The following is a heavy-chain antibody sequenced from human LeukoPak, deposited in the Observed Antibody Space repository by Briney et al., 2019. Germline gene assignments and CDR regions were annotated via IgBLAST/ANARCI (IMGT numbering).Heavy chain of an antibody. J-gene: IGHJ4*02. Sequence: PGGSLRLSCATSGFTFSSYEMNWVRQAPGKGLEWISYITTSGTSTYYADSVKGRFTISRDNGKTALPLQMNSLRAEDTAVYYCVVHSATSCYWGQGTLVTVSS. V-gene: IGHV3-48*03. CDR1: GFTFSSYE. CDR2: ITTSGTST. D-gene: IGHD1-26*01. CDR3: VVHSATSCY.